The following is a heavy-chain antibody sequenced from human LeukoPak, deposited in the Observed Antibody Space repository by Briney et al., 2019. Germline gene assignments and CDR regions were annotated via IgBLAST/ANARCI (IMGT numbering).Heavy chain of an antibody. D-gene: IGHD4-17*01. V-gene: IGHV3-23*01. CDR2: ISGSGGST. J-gene: IGHJ4*02. Sequence: PGGSLRLSCEASGFTFSSYAMSWVPQAPGKGLEWVSAISGSGGSTYYADSVKGRFTISRDNSKNALYLQMNSLRAEDTAVYYCAKDRTYGDYGWGQGTLVTVSS. CDR3: AKDRTYGDYG. CDR1: GFTFSSYA.